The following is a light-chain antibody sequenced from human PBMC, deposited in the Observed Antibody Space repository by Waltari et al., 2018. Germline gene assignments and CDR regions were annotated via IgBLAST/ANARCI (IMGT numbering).Light chain of an antibody. CDR1: QSISSW. CDR2: KAS. J-gene: IGKJ1*01. V-gene: IGKV1-5*03. CDR3: QQYNSYWT. Sequence: DIQMTQSPSTLSASVADRVPITCRASQSISSWLAWYQQKPGKAPKLLIYKASSLESGVPSRFSGSGSGTEFTLTISSLQPDDFATYYCQQYNSYWTFGQGTKVEIK.